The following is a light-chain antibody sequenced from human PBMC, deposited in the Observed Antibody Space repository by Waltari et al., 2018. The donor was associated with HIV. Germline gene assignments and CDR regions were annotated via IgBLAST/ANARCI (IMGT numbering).Light chain of an antibody. CDR3: CSYGNSGTFVL. V-gene: IGLV2-23*02. CDR1: SGDVDNYNL. CDR2: EVT. J-gene: IGLJ2*01. Sequence: QSALTQPASVCGSPGQSITISCTETSGDVDNYNLVSWYKQYTGRAPKLLIYEVTKRPSGFSNPFSGSTSGNTASLTISDLQAEDEAKYYCCSYGNSGTFVLFGGGTRVTV.